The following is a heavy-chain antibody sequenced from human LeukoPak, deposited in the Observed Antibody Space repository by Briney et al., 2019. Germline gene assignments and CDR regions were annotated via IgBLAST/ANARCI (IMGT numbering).Heavy chain of an antibody. V-gene: IGHV3-30*02. CDR2: IRYDGSNK. CDR3: AKGLAVACMSVWSPYYFDY. D-gene: IGHD6-19*01. CDR1: GFTFSSYG. Sequence: GGSLRLSCAASGFTFSSYGMHWVRQAPGKGLEWVAFIRYDGSNKYYADSVKGRFTISRDNSKNTLYLQMNSLRAEDTAVYYCAKGLAVACMSVWSPYYFDYWGQGTLVTVSS. J-gene: IGHJ4*02.